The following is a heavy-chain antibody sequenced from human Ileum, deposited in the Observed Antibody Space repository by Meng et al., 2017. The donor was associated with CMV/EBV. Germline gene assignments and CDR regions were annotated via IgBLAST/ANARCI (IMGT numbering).Heavy chain of an antibody. CDR1: GGSLTSYY. V-gene: IGHV4-4*07. Sequence: QLRRQEPGPRRLKPSETLSLTCTVTGGSLTSYYWTWIRQPAGKGLEWIGRIHPTGTTDDNPSLRSRVSMSLDKSKNQFSLKLTSVTAADTAVYYCARAAARGVPIDLWGQGTLVTVSS. CDR3: ARAAARGVPIDL. CDR2: IHPTGTT. D-gene: IGHD3-10*01. J-gene: IGHJ5*02.